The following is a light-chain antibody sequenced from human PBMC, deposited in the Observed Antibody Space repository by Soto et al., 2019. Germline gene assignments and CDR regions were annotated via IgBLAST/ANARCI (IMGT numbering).Light chain of an antibody. CDR3: QQSYCTPPT. CDR2: AAF. CDR1: QSISSY. V-gene: IGKV1-39*01. J-gene: IGKJ4*01. Sequence: DIQMTQSPSSLSASVGDRVTITCRASQSISSYLNWYQQKPGKATKLLIYAAFSLQSGVPYRFSGSGSGTDFTFTISSLQPEDFATYYCQQSYCTPPTFGGGTKVEIK.